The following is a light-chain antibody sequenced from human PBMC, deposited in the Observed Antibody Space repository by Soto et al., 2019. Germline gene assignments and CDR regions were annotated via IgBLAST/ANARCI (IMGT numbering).Light chain of an antibody. V-gene: IGKV3-20*01. Sequence: EIVLTQSPGTLSLSPGERATLSCRASQSVSSSYLAWYQQKPGQAPRLLIYGASSRATGIPDRFSGGGSGKNFTLTISRLEPEDFAVYYCQQYGTSPFPFGPRTKVDIK. J-gene: IGKJ3*01. CDR3: QQYGTSPFP. CDR2: GAS. CDR1: QSVSSSY.